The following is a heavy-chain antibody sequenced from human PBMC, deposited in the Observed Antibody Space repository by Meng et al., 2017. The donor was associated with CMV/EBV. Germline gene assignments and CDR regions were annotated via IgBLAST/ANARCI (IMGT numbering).Heavy chain of an antibody. CDR2: ISGSGGST. CDR1: GFTFSSYW. Sequence: GGSLRLSCAASGFTFSSYWMSWVRQAPGKGLEWVSAISGSGGSTYYADSVKGRFTISRDNSKNTLYLQMNSLRAEDTAVYYCAKVRVVVVPAARYFDYWGQGTLVTVSS. J-gene: IGHJ4*02. D-gene: IGHD2-2*01. CDR3: AKVRVVVVPAARYFDY. V-gene: IGHV3-23*01.